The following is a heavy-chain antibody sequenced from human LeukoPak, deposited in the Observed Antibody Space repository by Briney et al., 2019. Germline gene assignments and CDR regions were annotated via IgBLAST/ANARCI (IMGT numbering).Heavy chain of an antibody. CDR3: ARAVKGGDYGGGYFEY. CDR2: INWSGGST. V-gene: IGHV3-20*04. D-gene: IGHD4-17*01. J-gene: IGHJ4*02. CDR1: GFTFDDYG. Sequence: PGGSLRLSCAASGFTFDDYGMNWARQVPGKGLEWVSGINWSGGSTGYADSVKGRFTISRDNAKNSLYLQMNSLRAEGTALYYCARAVKGGDYGGGYFEYWGQGTLVTVSS.